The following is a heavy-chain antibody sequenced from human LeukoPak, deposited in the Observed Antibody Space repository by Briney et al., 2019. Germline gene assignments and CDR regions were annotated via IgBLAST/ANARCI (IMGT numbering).Heavy chain of an antibody. CDR1: GGSISSYY. CDR2: ISYSGST. CDR3: ARYIWGSYPTFEDY. J-gene: IGHJ4*02. Sequence: SETLSLTCTVSGGSISSYYWSWLRQPPGKGLEWIGYISYSGSTNYNPSPKSRVSISVETSKNQLSLKLNSVTAADTVVYYCARYIWGSYPTFEDYWGQGSLVTVSS. V-gene: IGHV4-59*01. D-gene: IGHD3-16*02.